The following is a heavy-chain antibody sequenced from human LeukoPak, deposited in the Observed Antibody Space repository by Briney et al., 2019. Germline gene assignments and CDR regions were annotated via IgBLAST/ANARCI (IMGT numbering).Heavy chain of an antibody. J-gene: IGHJ2*01. Sequence: GGSLRLSCAASRFIHSSYWVSWVSQAPGKGLEWVANIKQDGSEKDYVDSVKGRFTIYRDNAKNSLYLQMNSLRAEDTAVYYCARDPPDYYDSSGPTYWYFDLWGRGTLVTVSS. D-gene: IGHD3-22*01. V-gene: IGHV3-7*01. CDR2: IKQDGSEK. CDR1: RFIHSSYW. CDR3: ARDPPDYYDSSGPTYWYFDL.